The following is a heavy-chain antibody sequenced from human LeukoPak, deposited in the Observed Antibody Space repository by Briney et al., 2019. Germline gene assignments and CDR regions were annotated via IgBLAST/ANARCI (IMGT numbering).Heavy chain of an antibody. J-gene: IGHJ4*02. CDR2: IHQNGGT. CDR1: GGSISSSSYY. V-gene: IGHV4-39*07. CDR3: ARLLYVDKDD. Sequence: PSETLSLTCTVSGGSISSSSYYWGWIRQPPGKGLEWIGNIHQNGGTYYNPSLKSRVTISKDTSKNQFFLKLTSVTAADTAVYYCARLLYVDKDDWGQGTLVTVSS. D-gene: IGHD3-16*01.